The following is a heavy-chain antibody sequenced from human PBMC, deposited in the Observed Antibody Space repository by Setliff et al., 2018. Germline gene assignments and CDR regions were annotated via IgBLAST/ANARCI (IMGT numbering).Heavy chain of an antibody. CDR2: IMPGRDT. Sequence: SETLSLTCAVYGDSLSGYYWSWIRQSPKKGLERIGEIMPGRDTLYSPSLESRLTITIDTSKSQFSLKLSSVTAADTAVYYCARHATYYYGSGNLPFDSWGQGTLVTVSS. D-gene: IGHD3-10*01. J-gene: IGHJ4*02. CDR3: ARHATYYYGSGNLPFDS. V-gene: IGHV4-34*12. CDR1: GDSLSGYY.